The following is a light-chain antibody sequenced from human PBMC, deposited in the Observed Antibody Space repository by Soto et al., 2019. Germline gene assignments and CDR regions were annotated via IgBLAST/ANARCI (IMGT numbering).Light chain of an antibody. Sequence: QSAPTQPASVSGSPGQSITISCTGTSSDVGGSNYVSWYQQHPGKAPKLMIYEISNRPSGVSNRFSGSKSGNTASLTISGLQTEDEADYYCSSYTIANTLEGVFGTGTKVTVL. CDR3: SSYTIANTLEGV. V-gene: IGLV2-14*01. J-gene: IGLJ1*01. CDR2: EIS. CDR1: SSDVGGSNY.